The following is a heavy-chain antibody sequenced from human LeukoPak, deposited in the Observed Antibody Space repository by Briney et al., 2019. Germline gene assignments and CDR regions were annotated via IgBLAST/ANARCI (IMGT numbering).Heavy chain of an antibody. D-gene: IGHD1-26*01. V-gene: IGHV1-2*06. CDR3: ASYRQWELDP. CDR1: GYTFTDYY. J-gene: IGHJ5*02. CDR2: INPNSGGT. Sequence: ASVKVSCKASGYTFTDYYMHWVRQAPGQGLEWMGRINPNSGGTNYAQKFQGRVTITTDESTSTAYMELSSLRSDDTAVYYCASYRQWELDPWGQGTLVTVSS.